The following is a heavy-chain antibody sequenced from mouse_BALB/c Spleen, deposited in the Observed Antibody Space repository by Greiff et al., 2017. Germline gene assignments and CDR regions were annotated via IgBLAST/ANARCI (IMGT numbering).Heavy chain of an antibody. CDR2: ISSGSSTI. CDR1: GFTFSSFG. V-gene: IGHV5-17*02. CDR3: ARSRGNYWFAY. Sequence: EVQGVESGGGLVQPGGSRKLSCAASGFTFSSFGMHWVRQAPEKGLEWVAYISSGSSTIYYADTVKGRFTISRDNPKNTLFLQMTSLRSEDTAMYYCARSRGNYWFAYWGQGTLVTVSA. J-gene: IGHJ3*01. D-gene: IGHD2-1*01.